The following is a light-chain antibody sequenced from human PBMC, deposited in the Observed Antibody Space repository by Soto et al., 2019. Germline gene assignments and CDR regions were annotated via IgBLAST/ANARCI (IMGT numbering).Light chain of an antibody. Sequence: QSALTQPASVSGSPGQSITISCTGTSSDVGGYNYVSWYQQHPGKAPKLMIYDVSNRPSGVSNRFSGSKSGNTASLTISGLQAEDEGDYYCSSYTSSSTGVVFGGGTKLTVL. V-gene: IGLV2-14*01. CDR2: DVS. CDR1: SSDVGGYNY. CDR3: SSYTSSSTGVV. J-gene: IGLJ2*01.